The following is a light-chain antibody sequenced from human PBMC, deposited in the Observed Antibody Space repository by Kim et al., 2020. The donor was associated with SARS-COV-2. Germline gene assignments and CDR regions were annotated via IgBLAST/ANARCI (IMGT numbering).Light chain of an antibody. CDR1: RSKIGAGID. CDR2: MNS. Sequence: GERETINCTENRSKIGAGIDVQWDQQRPGTAPNLLIYMNSSRPSGVPDRFSGSKSGTSASLAITGLQAEDEADYYCQSYDSSHVVFGGGTQLTVL. V-gene: IGLV1-40*01. J-gene: IGLJ2*01. CDR3: QSYDSSHVV.